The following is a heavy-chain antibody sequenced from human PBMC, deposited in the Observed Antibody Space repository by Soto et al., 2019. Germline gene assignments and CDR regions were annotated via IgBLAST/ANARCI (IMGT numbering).Heavy chain of an antibody. CDR1: GFTFSSYG. V-gene: IGHV3-30*03. D-gene: IGHD2-2*01. J-gene: IGHJ4*02. CDR2: ISYDGSNK. Sequence: GGSLRLSCAASGFTFSSYGMHWVRQAPGKGLEWVAVISYDGSNKYYADSVKGRFTISRDNSKNTLYLQMNSLRAEDTAVYYCGLYALGSIGYWGQGTLVTVSS. CDR3: GLYALGSIGY.